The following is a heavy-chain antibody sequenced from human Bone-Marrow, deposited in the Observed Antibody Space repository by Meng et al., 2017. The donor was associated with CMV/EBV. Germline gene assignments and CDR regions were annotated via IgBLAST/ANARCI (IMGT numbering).Heavy chain of an antibody. Sequence: ASVKVSCKASGYTFTGYYMHWVRQATGQGLEWMGWMNPNSGNTGYAQKFQGRVTMTRNTSISTAYMELSSLRSEDTAVYYCARTYLLRFLEWSLFLGYWGQGQLVHVSS. J-gene: IGHJ4*02. CDR2: MNPNSGNT. V-gene: IGHV1-8*02. CDR1: GYTFTGYY. CDR3: ARTYLLRFLEWSLFLGY. D-gene: IGHD3-3*01.